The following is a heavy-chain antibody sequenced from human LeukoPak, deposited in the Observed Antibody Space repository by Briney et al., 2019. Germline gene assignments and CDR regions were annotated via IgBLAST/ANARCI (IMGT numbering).Heavy chain of an antibody. Sequence: SETLSLTCTVSGGSICSYYWSWIRQPPGKGLEWIGYIYYSGSTNYNPSLKSRVTISVDTSKNQFSLKLSSVTAADTAVYYCAREVGDIVVVPAAIGGYYYYYYMDVWGKGTTVTVSS. V-gene: IGHV4-59*01. CDR3: AREVGDIVVVPAAIGGYYYYYYMDV. D-gene: IGHD2-2*02. CDR2: IYYSGST. J-gene: IGHJ6*03. CDR1: GGSICSYY.